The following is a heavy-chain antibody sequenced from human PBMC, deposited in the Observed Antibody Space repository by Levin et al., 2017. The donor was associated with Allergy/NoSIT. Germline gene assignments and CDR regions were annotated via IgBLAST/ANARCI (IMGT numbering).Heavy chain of an antibody. CDR3: ARSRAGRQWRYLDY. Sequence: GGSLRLSCAASGFTFSDYYMSWIRQAPGKGLEWVSYISSSSSYTNYADSVKGRFTISRDNAKNSLYLQMNSLRAEDTAVYYCARSRAGRQWRYLDYWGQGTLVTVSS. J-gene: IGHJ4*02. CDR2: ISSSSSYT. CDR1: GFTFSDYY. V-gene: IGHV3-11*03. D-gene: IGHD6-19*01.